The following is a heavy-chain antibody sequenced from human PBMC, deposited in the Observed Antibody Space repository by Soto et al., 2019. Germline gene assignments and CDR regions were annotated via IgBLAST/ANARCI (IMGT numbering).Heavy chain of an antibody. CDR1: GFTFSSYA. CDR2: ISYDGSNK. J-gene: IGHJ6*02. Sequence: TGGSLRLSCAASGFTFSSYAMHWVRQAPGKGLEWVAVISYDGSNKNHADAVKGRFTISRDNSKNTLYLQMNSLRAEDTAVYYCARGYDFWSGYYYPYGMDVWGQGTTVTVS. D-gene: IGHD3-3*01. CDR3: ARGYDFWSGYYYPYGMDV. V-gene: IGHV3-30-3*01.